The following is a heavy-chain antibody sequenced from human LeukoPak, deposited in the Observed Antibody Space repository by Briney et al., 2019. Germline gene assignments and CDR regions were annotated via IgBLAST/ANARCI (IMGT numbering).Heavy chain of an antibody. CDR2: IYTSGST. D-gene: IGHD3-22*01. J-gene: IGHJ3*02. Sequence: SETLSLTCAVSGGSISSYYWSWIRQPAGKGLEWIGRIYTSGSTNYNPSLKSRVTMSVDTSKNQFSLKLSSVTAADTAVYYCARTENYYDSSGPPSGAFDIWGQGTMVTVSS. V-gene: IGHV4-4*07. CDR3: ARTENYYDSSGPPSGAFDI. CDR1: GGSISSYY.